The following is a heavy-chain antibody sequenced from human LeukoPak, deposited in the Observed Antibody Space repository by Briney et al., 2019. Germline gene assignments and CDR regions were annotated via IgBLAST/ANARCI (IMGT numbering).Heavy chain of an antibody. J-gene: IGHJ3*02. CDR2: IIPIFGTA. CDR3: ASGSPDAFDI. V-gene: IGHV1-69*05. Sequence: SVKVSCKAAGGTFSSYAISWVRQAPGQGLEWMGGIIPIFGTANYAQKFQGRVTITTDESTSTAYMELSSLRSEDTAVYYCASGSPDAFDIWGQGTMVTVSS. D-gene: IGHD1-26*01. CDR1: GGTFSSYA.